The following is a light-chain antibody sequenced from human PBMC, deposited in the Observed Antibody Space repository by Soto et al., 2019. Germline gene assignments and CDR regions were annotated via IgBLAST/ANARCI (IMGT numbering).Light chain of an antibody. J-gene: IGLJ2*01. V-gene: IGLV1-51*02. CDR2: ENN. Sequence: QSVLTQPPSVSAAPGQKVTISCSGSSSNIGNNYVSWYQQLPGTAPKLLIYENNKRPSGIPDRFSGSNSGTSATLGITGLQNGDEADYYCGTWDSSLSSGVFGGGTKVTVL. CDR3: GTWDSSLSSGV. CDR1: SSNIGNNY.